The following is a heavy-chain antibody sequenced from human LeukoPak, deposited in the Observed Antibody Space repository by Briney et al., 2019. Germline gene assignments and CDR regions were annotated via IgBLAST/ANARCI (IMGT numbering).Heavy chain of an antibody. Sequence: PGGSLRLSCAASGFTFSSYTMNWVRQAPGKGLEWVPSITSSSTYVYYADSVKGRFTISRDNAKNSLFLQMNGLRAEDTAVYYCARVGGVSGWRSPHYYYGMDVWGQGTAVTVSS. J-gene: IGHJ6*02. D-gene: IGHD6-19*01. CDR1: GFTFSSYT. CDR3: ARVGGVSGWRSPHYYYGMDV. CDR2: ITSSSTYV. V-gene: IGHV3-21*01.